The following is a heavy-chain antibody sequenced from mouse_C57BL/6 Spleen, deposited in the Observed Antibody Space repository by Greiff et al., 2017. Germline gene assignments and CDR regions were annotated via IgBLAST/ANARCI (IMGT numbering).Heavy chain of an antibody. D-gene: IGHD2-1*01. V-gene: IGHV5-16*01. CDR2: INYDGSST. CDR1: GFTFSDYY. CDR3: ARGNYGWYFDV. Sequence: DVKLVESEGGLVQPGSSMKLSCTASGFTFSDYYMAWVRQVPEKGLEWVANINYDGSSTYYLDSLKSRFIISRDNAKNILYLQMSSLKSEDTATYYCARGNYGWYFDVWGTGTTVTVSS. J-gene: IGHJ1*03.